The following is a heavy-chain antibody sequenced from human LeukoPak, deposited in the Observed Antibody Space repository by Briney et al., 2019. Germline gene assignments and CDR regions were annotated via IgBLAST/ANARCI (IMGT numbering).Heavy chain of an antibody. CDR3: ARDLRGWYY. CDR1: GGSISGYY. Sequence: SETLSLTCTVSGGSISGYYWTWIRQPPGKGLEWIGYIYYTGTTNYNPSLKSRVTISVDTSKNQSSLKLSSVTAADTAVYYCARDLRGWYYWGQGTLVTVSS. V-gene: IGHV4-59*01. D-gene: IGHD6-19*01. J-gene: IGHJ4*02. CDR2: IYYTGTT.